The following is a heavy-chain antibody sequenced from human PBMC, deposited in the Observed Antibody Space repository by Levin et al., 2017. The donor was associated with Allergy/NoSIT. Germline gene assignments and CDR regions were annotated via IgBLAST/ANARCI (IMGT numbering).Heavy chain of an antibody. Sequence: GESLKISCAASGFTFSSYAMSWVRQAPGKGLEWVSAISGSGGSTYYADSVKGRFTISRDNSKNTLYLQMNSLRAEDTAVYYCAKAILPRYNWNYYDWFDPWGQGTLVTVSS. D-gene: IGHD1-7*01. V-gene: IGHV3-23*01. J-gene: IGHJ5*02. CDR1: GFTFSSYA. CDR3: AKAILPRYNWNYYDWFDP. CDR2: ISGSGGST.